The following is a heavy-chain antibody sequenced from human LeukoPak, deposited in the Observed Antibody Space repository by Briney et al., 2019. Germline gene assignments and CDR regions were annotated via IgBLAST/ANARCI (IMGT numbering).Heavy chain of an antibody. CDR3: ARSSSSPRLRQNNWFDP. J-gene: IGHJ5*02. V-gene: IGHV1-69*04. Sequence: ASVKVSCKASGGAFSSYAISWVRKAPGQGLEWMGRIIPILGIANYAQKFQGRVTITADKSTSTAYMELSSLRSEDTAVYYCARSSSSPRLRQNNWFDPWGQGTLVTVSS. D-gene: IGHD6-6*01. CDR1: GGAFSSYA. CDR2: IIPILGIA.